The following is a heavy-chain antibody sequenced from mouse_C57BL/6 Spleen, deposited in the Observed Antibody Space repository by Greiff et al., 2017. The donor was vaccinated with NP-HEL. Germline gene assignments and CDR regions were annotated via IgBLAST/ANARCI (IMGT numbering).Heavy chain of an antibody. CDR1: VYTFTSYW. V-gene: IGHV1-53*01. J-gene: IGHJ1*03. CDR2: INPSNGGT. CDR3: ARRYSNWGYFDV. D-gene: IGHD2-5*01. Sequence: LQPPVPDLVHPLASVPLSCTSSVYTFTSYWLHWVKQRPGQGLEWIGNINPSNGGTNSNEKFKSKATLTVDKSSSTAYMQLSSLTSEDSAVYYCARRYSNWGYFDVWGTGTTVTVSS.